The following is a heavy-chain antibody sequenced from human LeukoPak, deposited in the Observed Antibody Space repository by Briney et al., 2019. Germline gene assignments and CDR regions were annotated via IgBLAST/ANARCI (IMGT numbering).Heavy chain of an antibody. D-gene: IGHD1-26*01. J-gene: IGHJ4*02. Sequence: ASVKDSCKVSGYTLTELSMHWVRQARGKGLEWMGGFDPEDGETIYAQKFQGRVTMTEDTSTDTAYMELSSLRSEDTAVYYCATSKIVGAAPDGRLNYWGQGTLVTVSS. CDR3: ATSKIVGAAPDGRLNY. V-gene: IGHV1-24*01. CDR1: GYTLTELS. CDR2: FDPEDGET.